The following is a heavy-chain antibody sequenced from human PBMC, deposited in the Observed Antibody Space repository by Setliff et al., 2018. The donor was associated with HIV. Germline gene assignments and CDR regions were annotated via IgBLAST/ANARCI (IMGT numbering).Heavy chain of an antibody. D-gene: IGHD1-7*01. CDR3: SRVGTLINNPWDYFDY. V-gene: IGHV3-30*04. CDR1: GFNFSPYA. CDR2: MSNDGSLQ. Sequence: GGSLRLSCATSGFNFSPYAMHWVRQAPGKGLEWVAVMSNDGSLQYAESVKGRFTISRDNSKSTLYLQMNSLRPEDTAVYYCSRVGTLINNPWDYFDYWGQGTLVTVS. J-gene: IGHJ4*02.